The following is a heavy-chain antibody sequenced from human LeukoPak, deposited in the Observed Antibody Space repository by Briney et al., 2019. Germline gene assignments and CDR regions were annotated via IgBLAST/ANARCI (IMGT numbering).Heavy chain of an antibody. J-gene: IGHJ5*02. D-gene: IGHD2-15*01. Sequence: SETLSLTRSLPAHSIDTYDAVSVRQTPGKELEWIGFVASSGTSNYNPSLKSRVSISIDTSQDQFSLELASVTPADPAVFFRGRLVLGVGPSNSFDPWGQGTLVSVSS. V-gene: IGHV4-59*01. CDR3: GRLVLGVGPSNSFDP. CDR1: AHSIDTYD. CDR2: VASSGTS.